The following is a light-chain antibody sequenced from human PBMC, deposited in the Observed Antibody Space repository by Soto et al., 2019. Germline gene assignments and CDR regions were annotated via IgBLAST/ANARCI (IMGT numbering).Light chain of an antibody. J-gene: IGKJ3*01. CDR2: GAS. Sequence: EIVMTQSPGTLSVSPGERATLSCRASQSVSSNLAWYQQKPGQAPRLLIYGASTRATGIPARFSGSGSGTEFTLTISSLQSEDFAVYYCQQYDNSPPFTFGQGTKVDIK. CDR1: QSVSSN. V-gene: IGKV3D-15*01. CDR3: QQYDNSPPFT.